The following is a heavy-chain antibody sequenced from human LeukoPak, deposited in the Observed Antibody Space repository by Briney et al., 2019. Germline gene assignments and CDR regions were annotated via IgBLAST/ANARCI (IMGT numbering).Heavy chain of an antibody. CDR3: ARELVTIFGVVIGGNWFDP. CDR1: GFTFSSFG. Sequence: GGSLRLSCAASGFTFSSFGMHWLRQAPGKGLEWVAVIPNDRRNNYYADSVKGRFTISRDNSKNTLYLQMNSLRAEDTAVYYCARELVTIFGVVIGGNWFDPWGQGTLVTVSS. J-gene: IGHJ5*02. CDR2: IPNDRRNN. D-gene: IGHD3-3*01. V-gene: IGHV3-30*03.